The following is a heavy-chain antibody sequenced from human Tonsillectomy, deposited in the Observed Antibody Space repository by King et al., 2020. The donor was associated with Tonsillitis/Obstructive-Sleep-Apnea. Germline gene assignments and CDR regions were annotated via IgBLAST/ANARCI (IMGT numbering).Heavy chain of an antibody. CDR3: ARQITGGDTVVIPAAMDV. V-gene: IGHV3-11*05. D-gene: IGHD2-2*01. CDR1: GFTLSDYY. J-gene: IGHJ6*04. CDR2: ISRYSSYT. Sequence: HVQLVESGGGLVKPGGSLRLSCAAPGFTLSDYYMSWIRQAPGKGLEWVSYISRYSSYTKYADSVTGRFTISRDNAKNSLYLQMNSLRAEDTAVYYCARQITGGDTVVIPAAMDVWGKGTTVTVSS.